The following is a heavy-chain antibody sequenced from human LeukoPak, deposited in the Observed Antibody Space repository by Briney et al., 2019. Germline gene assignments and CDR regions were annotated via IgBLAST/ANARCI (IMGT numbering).Heavy chain of an antibody. CDR2: ISGSGVTT. V-gene: IGHV3-23*01. Sequence: AGXXLRLSCAASGFTFNSYAMSWVRQAPGKGLEWVSGISGSGVTTSYPDSVKGRFTISRDNSKNTLYLQMNSLRAEDTAVYYCAKDRRGLDVFDIWGQGTMVTVSS. CDR3: AKDRRGLDVFDI. D-gene: IGHD3-10*01. CDR1: GFTFNSYA. J-gene: IGHJ3*02.